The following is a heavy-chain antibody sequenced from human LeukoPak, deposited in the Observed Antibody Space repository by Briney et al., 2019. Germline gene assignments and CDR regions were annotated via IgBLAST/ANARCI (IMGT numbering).Heavy chain of an antibody. Sequence: ASVTVSCKASGYTFTSYGISWVRQAPGHGLEWLGWISVYNVNTNYAQKLQGRVTMTTDTSTSTVYMELRSLRSDDTAVYYCARDYSGYDGFDYWGQGTLVTVSS. D-gene: IGHD5-12*01. V-gene: IGHV1-18*01. CDR3: ARDYSGYDGFDY. CDR1: GYTFTSYG. CDR2: ISVYNVNT. J-gene: IGHJ4*02.